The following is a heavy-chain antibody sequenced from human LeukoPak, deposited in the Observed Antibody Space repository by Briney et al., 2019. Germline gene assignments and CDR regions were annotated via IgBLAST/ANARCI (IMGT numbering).Heavy chain of an antibody. D-gene: IGHD5-24*01. CDR1: GGSFSGYY. CDR2: ISYSGST. CDR3: ARDVGRDGFNLRNWFDP. J-gene: IGHJ5*02. Sequence: PSETLSLTCAVYGGSFSGYYWSWIRQPPGKGLEWIGYISYSGSTYYNPSLKSRLTISVDTSKNQFSLKLTSVTAADTAVYYCARDVGRDGFNLRNWFDPWGQGTLVSVSS. V-gene: IGHV4-34*09.